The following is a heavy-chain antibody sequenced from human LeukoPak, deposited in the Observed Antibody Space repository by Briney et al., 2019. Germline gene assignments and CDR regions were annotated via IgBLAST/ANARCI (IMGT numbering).Heavy chain of an antibody. D-gene: IGHD2-21*02. CDR3: ARCTGGDCGGAFDI. Sequence: ASVKVSCKPSGNTFTNYDINWLRQATGQGLEWMGWMNPNTGNADSAQKFQGRVTMTRNISISTAYMELSSLRFEDTAVYYCARCTGGDCGGAFDIWGQGTMVTVSS. V-gene: IGHV1-8*01. J-gene: IGHJ3*02. CDR2: MNPNTGNA. CDR1: GNTFTNYD.